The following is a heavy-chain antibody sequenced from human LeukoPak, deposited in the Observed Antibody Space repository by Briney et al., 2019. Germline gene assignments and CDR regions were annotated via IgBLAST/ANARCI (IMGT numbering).Heavy chain of an antibody. D-gene: IGHD3-10*01. V-gene: IGHV5-10-1*01. J-gene: IGHJ4*02. CDR3: ARLYGSGRNFFDY. Sequence: GESLKISGQGSGSTFTSYWISWVRQLPGKGLEWMGSIDPSDSYTNYGPSFQGHVTMSADKSISTAYLQWSSLKASDTAMYYCARLYGSGRNFFDYWGQGTLVTVSS. CDR1: GSTFTSYW. CDR2: IDPSDSYT.